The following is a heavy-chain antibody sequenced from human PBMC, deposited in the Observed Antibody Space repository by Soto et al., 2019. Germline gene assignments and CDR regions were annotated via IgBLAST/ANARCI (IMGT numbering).Heavy chain of an antibody. Sequence: TSETLSLTCGIYGGSFSANYWSWIRQSPGKGLKWLGEINHAGSTDYNPSLKSRVTISADTSKYQFSLNLSSVTAADTAAYYCATGGLFSVWGQGTPVTVSS. CDR2: INHAGST. CDR1: GGSFSANY. D-gene: IGHD3-3*01. J-gene: IGHJ4*02. V-gene: IGHV4-34*01. CDR3: ATGGLFSV.